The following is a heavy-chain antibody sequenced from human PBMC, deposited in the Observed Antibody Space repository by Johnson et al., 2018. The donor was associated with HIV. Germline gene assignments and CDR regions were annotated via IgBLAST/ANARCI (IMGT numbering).Heavy chain of an antibody. CDR2: IYRGGST. CDR1: GFTVSSNY. D-gene: IGHD3-3*01. Sequence: EVQLVESGGGVVQPGRSLRLSCAASGFTVSSNYMSWVRQAPGQGLEWVSVIYRGGSTYSADSVKCRFTISRDNSKNTLYLQMSSLRGEDMAVYYCARERWSSYFGAFDIWGQGTMVTLSS. CDR3: ARERWSSYFGAFDI. V-gene: IGHV3-66*01. J-gene: IGHJ3*02.